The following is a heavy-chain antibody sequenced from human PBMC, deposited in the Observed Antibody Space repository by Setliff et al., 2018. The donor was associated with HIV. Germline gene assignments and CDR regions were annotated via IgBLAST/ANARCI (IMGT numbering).Heavy chain of an antibody. J-gene: IGHJ6*02. V-gene: IGHV3-48*03. CDR3: ARDYLYYNLYNGSPVYGMDV. Sequence: SGGSLRLSCAASGFTFRNYKFNWVRQAPGRGLEWVSSISIGSGGAIDYADSVQGRFTISRDNSKNSLYLQMNSLRVEYTAVYYCARDYLYYNLYNGSPVYGMDVWGQGTTVTVSS. CDR1: GFTFRNYK. D-gene: IGHD3-3*01. CDR2: ISIGSGGAI.